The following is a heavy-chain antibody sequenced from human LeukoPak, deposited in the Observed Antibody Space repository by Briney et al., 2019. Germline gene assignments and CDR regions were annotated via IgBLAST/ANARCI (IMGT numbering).Heavy chain of an antibody. CDR2: IKQDGSDK. Sequence: PGGSLRLSRAASGFTFSSYWMSWVRQAPGKGLEWVANIKQDGSDKYYVDSVKGRFTISRDNAKNSLYLQMNSLRAEDTAVYYCARDSSSWYLGWFDPWGQGTLVTVSS. CDR3: ARDSSSWYLGWFDP. CDR1: GFTFSSYW. D-gene: IGHD6-13*01. J-gene: IGHJ5*02. V-gene: IGHV3-7*01.